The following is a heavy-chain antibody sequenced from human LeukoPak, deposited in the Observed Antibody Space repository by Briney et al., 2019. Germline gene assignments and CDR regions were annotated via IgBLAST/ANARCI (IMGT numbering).Heavy chain of an antibody. CDR2: INQDGSQK. CDR3: ARDWFDGDYDRFDY. J-gene: IGHJ4*02. Sequence: SGGSLRLSCAVSGFTFSSYWMSWFRQAPGKGLEWVATINQDGSQKFSVDSVKGRFTISRDNAKNSLSLQMSSLRVEDTAVYYCARDWFDGDYDRFDYWGQGTLVTVSS. D-gene: IGHD4-17*01. V-gene: IGHV3-7*03. CDR1: GFTFSSYW.